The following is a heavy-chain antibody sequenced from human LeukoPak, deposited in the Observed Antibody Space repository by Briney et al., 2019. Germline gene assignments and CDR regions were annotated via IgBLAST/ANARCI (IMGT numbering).Heavy chain of an antibody. J-gene: IGHJ4*02. CDR3: ARALKSGYSYGRPNFDY. Sequence: ASVKVSCKASGYTFTSYGISWVRQAPGQGLEWMGWISAYNGNTNYAQKLQGRVTMTTYTSTSTAYMELRRLRSDDTAVYYCARALKSGYSYGRPNFDYWGQGTLVTVSS. CDR1: GYTFTSYG. V-gene: IGHV1-18*01. CDR2: ISAYNGNT. D-gene: IGHD5-18*01.